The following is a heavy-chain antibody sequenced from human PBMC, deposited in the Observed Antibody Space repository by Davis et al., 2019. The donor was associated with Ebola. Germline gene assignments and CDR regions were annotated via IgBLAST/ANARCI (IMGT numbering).Heavy chain of an antibody. Sequence: GESLKISCAASGFTFSVYWMNWVRQAPGKGLEWVANIKEDGSDKYYGDSVKGRFTISRDNAKNSLYLQMNSLIAEDTALYYCVRDATRGGDFDFWGLGTLVTVSS. CDR3: VRDATRGGDFDF. CDR2: IKEDGSDK. CDR1: GFTFSVYW. J-gene: IGHJ4*02. V-gene: IGHV3-7*03. D-gene: IGHD2-15*01.